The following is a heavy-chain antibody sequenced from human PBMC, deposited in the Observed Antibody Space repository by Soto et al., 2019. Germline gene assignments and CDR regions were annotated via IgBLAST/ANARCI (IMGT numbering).Heavy chain of an antibody. D-gene: IGHD2-2*03. Sequence: QLQLQESGPGLVKPSETLSLTCTVSGGSVSSSSYSWGWIRQSPGKGLEWIGTIYSSENTYYNPSQMNRATTSVDTSKNEFSVNLSSVTAAGPAVYYCATLNGYCISTNCHGYYGMDVWGQGTTVTASS. CDR3: ATLNGYCISTNCHGYYGMDV. CDR2: IYSSENT. CDR1: GGSVSSSSYS. V-gene: IGHV4-39*01. J-gene: IGHJ6*02.